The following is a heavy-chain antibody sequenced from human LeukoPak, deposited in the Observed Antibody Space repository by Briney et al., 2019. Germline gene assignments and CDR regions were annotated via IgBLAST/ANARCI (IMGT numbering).Heavy chain of an antibody. CDR1: GYTFTSYA. Sequence: ASVKVSCKASGYTFTSYAMHWVRQAPGQRLEWMGWINAGNGNTKYSQKFQGRVTITRDTSASTAYMELSSLGSEDTAVYYCAREGILWFGESPYYYYGMDVWGKGTTVTVSS. CDR3: AREGILWFGESPYYYYGMDV. CDR2: INAGNGNT. V-gene: IGHV1-3*01. J-gene: IGHJ6*04. D-gene: IGHD3-10*01.